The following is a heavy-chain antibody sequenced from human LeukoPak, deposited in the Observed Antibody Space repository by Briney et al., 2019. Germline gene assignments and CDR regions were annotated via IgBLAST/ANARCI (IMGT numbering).Heavy chain of an antibody. CDR3: ASDYYDSSGYSTYFDY. V-gene: IGHV1-2*02. D-gene: IGHD3-22*01. CDR1: GYTFTGYY. Sequence: VASVKVSCKASGYTFTGYYMHWVRQAPGQGLEWMGWINPNSGGTNYAQKFQGRVTMTRDTSISTAYMELSRLRSDDTAVYYCASDYYDSSGYSTYFDYWGQGTLVTVSS. J-gene: IGHJ4*02. CDR2: INPNSGGT.